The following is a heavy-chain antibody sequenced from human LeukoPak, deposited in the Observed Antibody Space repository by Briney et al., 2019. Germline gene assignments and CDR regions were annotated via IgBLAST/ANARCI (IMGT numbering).Heavy chain of an antibody. J-gene: IGHJ4*02. CDR3: ARGSIAAAGTRFDY. D-gene: IGHD6-13*01. CDR2: ISRSGSTI. V-gene: IGHV3-11*01. Sequence: GGSLRLSCAASGFTFSDYYMSWIRQAPGKGLEWGSYISRSGSTIYYADSVKGRFTISRDNAKNSLYLQMNSLRAEDTAVYYCARGSIAAAGTRFDYWGQGTLVTVSS. CDR1: GFTFSDYY.